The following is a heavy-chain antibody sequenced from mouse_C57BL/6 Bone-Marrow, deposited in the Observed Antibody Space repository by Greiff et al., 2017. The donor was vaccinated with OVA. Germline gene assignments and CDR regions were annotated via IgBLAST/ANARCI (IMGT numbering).Heavy chain of an antibody. V-gene: IGHV1-7*01. CDR3: AGGGYDYGGAGWFAY. D-gene: IGHD2-4*01. CDR1: GYTFTSYW. CDR2: INPSSGYT. Sequence: VQLVESGAELAKPGASVKLSCTASGYTFTSYWMHWVKQRPGQGLEWIGYINPSSGYTKYNQKFKDKATLTADKSSSTAYMQLSSLTYEDSAVYYCAGGGYDYGGAGWFAYWGQGTLVTVSA. J-gene: IGHJ3*01.